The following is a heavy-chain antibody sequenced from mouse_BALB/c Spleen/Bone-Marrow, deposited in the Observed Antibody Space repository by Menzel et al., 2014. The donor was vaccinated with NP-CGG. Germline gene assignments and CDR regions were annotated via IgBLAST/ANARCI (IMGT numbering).Heavy chain of an antibody. CDR2: IAPGNGNT. J-gene: IGHJ3*01. Sequence: SGAELVKPGASVKLSFTASGFNIKDAHMHWMKQRPEQGLERIGRIAPGNGNTQYDPKFQGNATITSDTSSNTAYLHIMSLTSEDTSVYSCGRSPGEVNCWGQGTLVPVPA. CDR1: GFNIKDAH. V-gene: IGHV14-3*02. D-gene: IGHD1-3*01. CDR3: GRSPGEVNC.